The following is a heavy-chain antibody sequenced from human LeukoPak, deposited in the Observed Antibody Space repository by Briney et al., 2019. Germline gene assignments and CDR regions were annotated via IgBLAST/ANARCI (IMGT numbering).Heavy chain of an antibody. CDR2: ISGSGGST. V-gene: IGHV3-23*01. CDR1: GFTVSSYS. Sequence: PGGSLRLSCAASGFTVSSYSMSWVRQAPGKGLEWVSAISGSGGSTYYADSVKGRFTISRDNSKNTLYLQMNSLRAEDTAVYYYATEYSSSASYFQHWGQGTLVTVSS. CDR3: ATEYSSSASYFQH. J-gene: IGHJ1*01. D-gene: IGHD6-6*01.